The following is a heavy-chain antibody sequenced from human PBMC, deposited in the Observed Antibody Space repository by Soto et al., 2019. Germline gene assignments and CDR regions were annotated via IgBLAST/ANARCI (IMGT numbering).Heavy chain of an antibody. CDR2: ISAYNGNT. V-gene: IGHV1-18*04. CDR1: GYTFTSYG. D-gene: IGHD3-22*01. J-gene: IGHJ6*02. CDR3: ARDGDYYDSSGYYYYYYGMDV. Sequence: ASVKVSCKASGYTFTSYGISWVRQAPGQGLEWMGWISAYNGNTNYVQKLQGRVTMTTDTSTSTAYMELRSLRSDDTAVYYCARDGDYYDSSGYYYYYYGMDVWGQGTTVTVSS.